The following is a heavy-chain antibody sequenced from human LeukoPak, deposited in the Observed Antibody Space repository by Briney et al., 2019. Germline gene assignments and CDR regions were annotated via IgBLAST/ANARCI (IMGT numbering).Heavy chain of an antibody. V-gene: IGHV4-59*08. CDR3: ARGLGSCYSSICDYFNY. CDR1: GFTFSSYE. CDR2: IYYSGST. J-gene: IGHJ4*02. Sequence: GSLRLSCAASGFTFSSYEMNWIRQAPGKGLEWIWYIYYSGSTNYNPSLKSRVTISVDTSKNQFSLNLSSVTAADTAMYYCARGLGSCYSSICDYFNYWGQGTLVTVSS. D-gene: IGHD2-15*01.